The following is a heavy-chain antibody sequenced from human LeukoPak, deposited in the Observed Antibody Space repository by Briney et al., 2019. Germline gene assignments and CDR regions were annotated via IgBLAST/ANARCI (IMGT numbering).Heavy chain of an antibody. CDR2: IYPGDSDT. V-gene: IGHV5-51*01. CDR3: ARRPPPYCSSTSCQPVAFDI. CDR1: GYSFTSYW. Sequence: GESLKISCKGSGYSFTSYWIGWVRQMPGKGQEWMGIIYPGDSDTRYSPSFQGQVTISADKSISTAYLQWSSLKASDTAMYYCARRPPPYCSSTSCQPVAFDIWGQGTMVTVSS. J-gene: IGHJ3*02. D-gene: IGHD2-2*01.